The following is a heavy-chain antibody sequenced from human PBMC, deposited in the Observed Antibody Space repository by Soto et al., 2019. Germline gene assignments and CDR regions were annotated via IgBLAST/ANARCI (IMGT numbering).Heavy chain of an antibody. CDR1: GYTFTSYY. CDR2: INPSGGST. D-gene: IGHD6-6*01. V-gene: IGHV1-46*01. J-gene: IGHJ4*02. CDR3: ARERGGGFYSRSALLCY. Sequence: QVQLVQSGAEVKKPGASVKVSCKASGYTFTSYYMHWVRQAPGQGLEWMGIINPSGGSTSYAQKFQGTVTMTRDTSTSTVYMELSSLRSEDTAVYYCARERGGGFYSRSALLCYWGQGTLVTVSS.